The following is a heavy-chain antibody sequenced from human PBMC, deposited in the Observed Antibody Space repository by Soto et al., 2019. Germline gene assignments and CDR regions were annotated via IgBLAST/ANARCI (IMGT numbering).Heavy chain of an antibody. CDR3: ARGVVRIRRVIIHYFYGMDV. V-gene: IGHV3-23*01. J-gene: IGHJ6*02. CDR1: GFTFSSYA. CDR2: ISGTGDST. Sequence: EVQLLESGGGLVQPGGSLRLSCAASGFTFSSYAVSWVRQAPGKGLEWASAISGTGDSTYYADSVKGRFTISRDNSKNTLYVQMNSLRGDDTSIYYCARGVVRIRRVIIHYFYGMDVWGQGTKVTVSS. D-gene: IGHD3-10*01.